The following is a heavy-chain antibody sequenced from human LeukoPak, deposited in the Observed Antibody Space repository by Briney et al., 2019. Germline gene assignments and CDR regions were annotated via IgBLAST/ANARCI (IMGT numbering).Heavy chain of an antibody. CDR2: INHSGST. D-gene: IGHD3-3*01. CDR1: GGSFSGYY. V-gene: IGHV4-34*01. CDR3: ASDPSPAYYDFWSGYFHNWFDP. J-gene: IGHJ5*02. Sequence: PSETLSLTCAVYGGSFSGYYWSWIRQPPGKGLEWIGEINHSGSTYYNPSLKSRVTISVDTSKNQFSLKLSSVTAADAAVYYCASDPSPAYYDFWSGYFHNWFDPWGQGTLVTVSS.